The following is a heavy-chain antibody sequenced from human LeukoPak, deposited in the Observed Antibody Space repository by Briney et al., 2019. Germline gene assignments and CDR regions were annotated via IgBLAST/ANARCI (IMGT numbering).Heavy chain of an antibody. J-gene: IGHJ5*02. D-gene: IGHD5-24*01. CDR3: ARDGSPEASINYFDT. CDR2: ISNSGSVS. Sequence: GGSLRLSCAASGFTFSDYYMSWIRQAPGKGLEWILYISNSGSVSYYADSVKGRFTISRDNAKNSLYLEMNSLSADDTALYYCARDGSPEASINYFDTWGQGTPVTVSS. CDR1: GFTFSDYY. V-gene: IGHV3-11*04.